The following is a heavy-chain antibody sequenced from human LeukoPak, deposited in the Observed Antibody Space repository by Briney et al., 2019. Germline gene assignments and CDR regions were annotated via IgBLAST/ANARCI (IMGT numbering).Heavy chain of an antibody. CDR2: IRSKAYGGTT. Sequence: PGRSLRLSCAASGFIFGDYALTWVRQAPGKGLGWIGFIRSKAYGGTTEYAASVKGRFTISRDDSKSIAYLQLNSLKTEDTAVYYCARRGYTYGYALDFWGQGTLVTVSS. CDR3: ARRGYTYGYALDF. J-gene: IGHJ4*02. V-gene: IGHV3-49*04. CDR1: GFIFGDYA. D-gene: IGHD5-18*01.